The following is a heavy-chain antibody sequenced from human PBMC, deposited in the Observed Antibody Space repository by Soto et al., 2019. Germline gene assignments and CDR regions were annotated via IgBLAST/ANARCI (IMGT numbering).Heavy chain of an antibody. CDR1: GFTFSSYS. J-gene: IGHJ2*01. V-gene: IGHV3-48*02. CDR2: ISSNSWTI. CDR3: AGGPSAGTPLSDWYFDL. Sequence: EVQLVESGGGLVQPGGSLRLSCAASGFTFSSYSMNWGRQAPGKGLEWVSYISSNSWTIYYPDSVQGRFTISRDNAKSSLPLQMDSLGDEDTAVYYCAGGPSAGTPLSDWYFDLWGRGTLVTVSS. D-gene: IGHD6-19*01.